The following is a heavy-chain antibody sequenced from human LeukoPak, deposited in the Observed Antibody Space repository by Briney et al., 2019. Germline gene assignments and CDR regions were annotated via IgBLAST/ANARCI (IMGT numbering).Heavy chain of an antibody. CDR2: INPNSGGT. CDR1: GYTFTGYY. J-gene: IGHJ5*02. Sequence: RASVKVSCKASGYTFTGYYMHWVRQAPGQGLEWMGWINPNSGGTNYAQKFQGRVTMTRDTSISTAYMELSRLRSDDTAVYYCARDPPYIVLMVYAPSANWFDPWGQGTLVTVSS. D-gene: IGHD2-8*01. CDR3: ARDPPYIVLMVYAPSANWFDP. V-gene: IGHV1-2*02.